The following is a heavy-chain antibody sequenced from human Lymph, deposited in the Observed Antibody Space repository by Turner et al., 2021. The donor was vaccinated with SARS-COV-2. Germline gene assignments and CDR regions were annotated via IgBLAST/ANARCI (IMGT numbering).Heavy chain of an antibody. CDR2: IKTKTDGGTT. CDR1: GFTFSNAW. D-gene: IGHD6-13*01. V-gene: IGHV3-15*01. Sequence: EVQLVESGGGLVTPGGALRLSCAASGFTFSNAWMTWVPQAPGKGLDWVVRIKTKTDGGTTDYAAPVKGRFTISRDDSKNTLYLQMNSLKTEDTAVYYCTTHSAPDYWGQGTLVTVSS. J-gene: IGHJ4*02. CDR3: TTHSAPDY.